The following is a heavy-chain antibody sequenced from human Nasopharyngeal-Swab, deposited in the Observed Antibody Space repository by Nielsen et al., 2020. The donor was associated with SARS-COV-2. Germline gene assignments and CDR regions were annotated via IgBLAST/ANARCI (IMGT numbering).Heavy chain of an antibody. Sequence: WVRQAPGQRLEWMGWINAGNGNTKYSQKFQGRVTITRDTSASTAYMELSSRRSEDTAVYYCARDTGDCSGGSCYPGRFDPWGQGILVTVS. J-gene: IGHJ5*02. CDR2: INAGNGNT. V-gene: IGHV1-3*01. CDR3: ARDTGDCSGGSCYPGRFDP. D-gene: IGHD2-15*01.